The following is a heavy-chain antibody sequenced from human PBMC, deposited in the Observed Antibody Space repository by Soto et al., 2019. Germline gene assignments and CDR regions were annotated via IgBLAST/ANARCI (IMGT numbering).Heavy chain of an antibody. CDR2: ISGSGGST. V-gene: IGHV3-23*01. Sequence: GGSLRLSCAASGFTFSSYAMSWVRQAPGKGLEWVSAISGSGGSTYYADSVKGRFTISRDNSKNTLYLQMNSLRAEDTAVYYCAKDPDIVATIHQYFDYWGQGTLVTVSS. CDR1: GFTFSSYA. CDR3: AKDPDIVATIHQYFDY. D-gene: IGHD5-12*01. J-gene: IGHJ4*02.